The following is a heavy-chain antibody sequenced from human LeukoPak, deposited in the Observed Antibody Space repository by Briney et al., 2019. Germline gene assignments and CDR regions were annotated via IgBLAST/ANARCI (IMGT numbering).Heavy chain of an antibody. D-gene: IGHD2-2*02. J-gene: IGHJ4*02. CDR3: AKMNIVVVPAAILYY. CDR2: ISGSGSST. V-gene: IGHV3-23*01. CDR1: GFTFSSYA. Sequence: GGSLRLSCAASGFTFSSYAMSWVRQAPGKGLEWVSAISGSGSSTYYADSVKGRFTISRDNSKNTLYLQMNSLRAEDTAVYYCAKMNIVVVPAAILYYWGQGTLVTVSS.